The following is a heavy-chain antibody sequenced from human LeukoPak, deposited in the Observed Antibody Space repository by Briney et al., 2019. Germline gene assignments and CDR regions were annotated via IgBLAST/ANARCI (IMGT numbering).Heavy chain of an antibody. CDR2: IWYDGSNK. Sequence: GGSLRLSCAASGFTFSSYGMHWVRQAPGKGLEWVAVIWYDGSNKYYADSVKGRFAISRDNSKNTLYLQMNSLRAEDTAVYYCARDYSSGCFDYWGQGTLVTVSS. D-gene: IGHD6-19*01. CDR3: ARDYSSGCFDY. CDR1: GFTFSSYG. V-gene: IGHV3-33*08. J-gene: IGHJ4*03.